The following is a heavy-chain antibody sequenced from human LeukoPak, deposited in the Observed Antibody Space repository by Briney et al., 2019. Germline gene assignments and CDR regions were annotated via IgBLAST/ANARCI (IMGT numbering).Heavy chain of an antibody. CDR1: GFSFTSYW. Sequence: GESLKISCKAFGFSFTSYWIGCVRQKPRRGLEWMGIIYPGDSDTRYSPSFEGQVTISADNSIRTAYLQWSSLEASDTAMYYCAKHDAVTATSLDCWGQGTLVTVSS. CDR3: AKHDAVTATSLDC. V-gene: IGHV5-51*01. J-gene: IGHJ4*02. CDR2: IYPGDSDT. D-gene: IGHD2-21*02.